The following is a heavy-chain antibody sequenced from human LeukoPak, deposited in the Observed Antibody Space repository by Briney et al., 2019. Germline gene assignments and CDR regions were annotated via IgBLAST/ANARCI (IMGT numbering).Heavy chain of an antibody. CDR2: ISGSGGVT. D-gene: IGHD6-13*01. J-gene: IGHJ4*02. V-gene: IGHV3-23*01. CDR1: GLTLSNYA. CDR3: AKEFQWTKSSLSIAAAGSDY. Sequence: GGSLRLSCGVTGLTLSNYAMSWVRQDPGKGPEWVSDISGSGGVTHYADSVKGRFSISRDNSKKTLYLQMNSLRAEDTAVYYCAKEFQWTKSSLSIAAAGSDYWGQGTLVTVSS.